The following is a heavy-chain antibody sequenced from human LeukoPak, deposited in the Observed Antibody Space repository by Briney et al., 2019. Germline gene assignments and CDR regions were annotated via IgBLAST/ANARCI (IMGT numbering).Heavy chain of an antibody. V-gene: IGHV4-30-4*08. CDR1: GCSISSGDYY. CDR2: IYYSGST. J-gene: IGHJ4*02. D-gene: IGHD6-13*01. Sequence: SQTLSLTCTVSGCSISSGDYYWSWIRQPPGKGLEWIGYIYYSGSTYYNPSLKSRVTISVNTSKNQFSLKLSSVTAADTAVYYCARHLGYSSSWYHYWGQGTLVTVSS. CDR3: ARHLGYSSSWYHY.